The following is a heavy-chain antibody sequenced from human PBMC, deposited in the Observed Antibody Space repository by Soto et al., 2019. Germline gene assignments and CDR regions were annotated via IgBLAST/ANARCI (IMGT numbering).Heavy chain of an antibody. D-gene: IGHD2-15*01. Sequence: SETLSLTCTVSGGSISSYYWSWIRQPPGKGLEWIGYIYYSGSTNYNPSLKSRVTISVDTSKNQFSLKLSSVTAADTAVYYCARVVAATFRYYYYYMDVWGKGTTVTVSS. CDR1: GGSISSYY. V-gene: IGHV4-59*08. CDR3: ARVVAATFRYYYYYMDV. J-gene: IGHJ6*03. CDR2: IYYSGST.